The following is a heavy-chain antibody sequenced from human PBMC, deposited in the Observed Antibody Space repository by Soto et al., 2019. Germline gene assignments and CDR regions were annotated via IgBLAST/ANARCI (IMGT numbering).Heavy chain of an antibody. V-gene: IGHV2-26*01. CDR3: VRIRGYDRMITVDF. CDR2: IFSSDEK. CDR1: GFSLTTHGMG. Sequence: SGPTLVNPTETLTLTCTVSGFSLTTHGMGVSWVRQPPGKALEWLAPIFSSDEKAYSASLKSRLSISKDTSNSQVVLTVTNVDPVDTATYLCVRIRGYDRMITVDFWGQGILVIVSS. J-gene: IGHJ4*02. D-gene: IGHD3-16*01.